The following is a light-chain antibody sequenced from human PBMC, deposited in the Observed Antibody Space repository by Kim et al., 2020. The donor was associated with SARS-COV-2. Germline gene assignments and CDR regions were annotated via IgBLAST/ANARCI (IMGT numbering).Light chain of an antibody. CDR2: KVS. V-gene: IGKV2-30*01. J-gene: IGKJ1*01. CDR3: LQGTHWPWT. CDR1: QSLVDSDGSTY. Sequence: PAPISCRSSQSLVDSDGSTYLSWFHQRPGQSPRRLLYKVSNRDSGVPDRFSGSGSGSDFTLKISRVEAEDVGIYYCLQGTHWPWTFGQGTKVDIK.